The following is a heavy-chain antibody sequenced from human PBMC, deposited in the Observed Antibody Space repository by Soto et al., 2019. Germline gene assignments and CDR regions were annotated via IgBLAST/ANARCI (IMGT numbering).Heavy chain of an antibody. CDR1: GFTFSNFA. V-gene: IGHV3-23*01. Sequence: PGGSLRLSCVVSGFTFSNFAMSWVRQAPGKGLEWVSTLTGSSGVTYYADSVKGRFAISRDNSRNTLSLQMNSLTAEGTAVYYCAKGGATYGLLTHDYWGQGTRVTVS. CDR3: AKGGATYGLLTHDY. CDR2: LTGSSGVT. D-gene: IGHD3-9*01. J-gene: IGHJ4*02.